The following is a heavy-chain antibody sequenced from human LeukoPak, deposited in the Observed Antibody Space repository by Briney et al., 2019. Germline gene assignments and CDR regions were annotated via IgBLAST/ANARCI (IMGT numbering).Heavy chain of an antibody. CDR2: ISGSGGST. V-gene: IGHV3-23*01. CDR3: AKENYQIRTDY. CDR1: GVTFSSYA. D-gene: IGHD2-2*01. J-gene: IGHJ4*02. Sequence: GGSLRLSCAASGVTFSSYARSWVRQAPGKGLEWVAGISGSGGSTYYADSVKGRFTISRDNSKNTLYLQMNSLRAEDTAVYYCAKENYQIRTDYWGQGTLVTVSS.